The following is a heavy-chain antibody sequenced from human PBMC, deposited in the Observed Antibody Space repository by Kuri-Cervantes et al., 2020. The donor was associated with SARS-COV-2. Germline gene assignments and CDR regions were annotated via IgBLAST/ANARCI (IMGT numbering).Heavy chain of an antibody. D-gene: IGHD4-23*01. CDR1: GFNFDNYA. CDR2: VSDDGATT. CDR3: AKPTLATRPRWFHA. Sequence: GGSLRLSCAASGFNFDNYAMYWVRQAPGKGLEWVSGVSDDGATTYYADSVKGRFTISRDNSKNTLYLQINSLRAEDTAVYHCAKPTLATRPRWFHAWGQGTLVTVSS. J-gene: IGHJ5*02. V-gene: IGHV3-23*01.